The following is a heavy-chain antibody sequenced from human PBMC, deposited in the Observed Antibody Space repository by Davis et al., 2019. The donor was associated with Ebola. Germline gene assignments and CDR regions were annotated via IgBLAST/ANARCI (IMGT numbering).Heavy chain of an antibody. CDR2: INPSGGST. CDR1: GYTFTSYD. D-gene: IGHD1-20*01. J-gene: IGHJ4*02. CDR3: ARAITGSGLY. Sequence: AASVKVSCKASGYTFTSYDINWVRQATGQGLEWMGIINPSGGSTSYAQKFQGRVTMTRDTSTSTVYMELSSLRSEDTAVYYCARAITGSGLYWGQGTLVTVSS. V-gene: IGHV1-46*01.